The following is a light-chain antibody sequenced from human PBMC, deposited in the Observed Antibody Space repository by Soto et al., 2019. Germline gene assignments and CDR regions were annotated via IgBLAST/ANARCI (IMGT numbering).Light chain of an antibody. CDR3: QQAYSFPIT. CDR2: TAS. V-gene: IGKV1D-12*01. J-gene: IGKJ5*01. Sequence: SPSSVSASVGDRVTITCRASQDIAGFLAWYQHKPGRAPELLIRTASSLQSGVPSRFSGSGSGTDFTLTINSLQPEDSATYYCQQAYSFPITFGQGTRLEIK. CDR1: QDIAGF.